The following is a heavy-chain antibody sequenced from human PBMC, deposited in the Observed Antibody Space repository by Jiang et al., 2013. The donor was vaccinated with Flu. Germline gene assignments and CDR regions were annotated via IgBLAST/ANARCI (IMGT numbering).Heavy chain of an antibody. V-gene: IGHV2-70*01. CDR3: ARIQGLGTYRYNWFDP. Sequence: SWIRPAPTGRPWSGLHSLIGMMINTNSTSLKTRLTISKDTSKNQVVLTMTNMDPVDTATYYCARIQGLGTYRYNWFDPWGQGTLVTVSS. CDR2: LIGMMI. J-gene: IGHJ5*02. D-gene: IGHD1-1*01.